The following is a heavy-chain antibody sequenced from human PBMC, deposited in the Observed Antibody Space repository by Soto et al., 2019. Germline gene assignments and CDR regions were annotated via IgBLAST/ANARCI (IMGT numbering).Heavy chain of an antibody. V-gene: IGHV3-30-3*01. J-gene: IGHJ4*02. Sequence: QVQLVESGGGMVQPGRSLRLSCAASGFTFSSYAMHWVRQAPGKGLEWVAVISYDGSNKYYADSVKGRFTISRDNSKNTLYLQMNSLRAEDTAVYYCARASLAVAGTSLLDYWGQGTLVTVSS. CDR1: GFTFSSYA. CDR3: ARASLAVAGTSLLDY. CDR2: ISYDGSNK. D-gene: IGHD6-19*01.